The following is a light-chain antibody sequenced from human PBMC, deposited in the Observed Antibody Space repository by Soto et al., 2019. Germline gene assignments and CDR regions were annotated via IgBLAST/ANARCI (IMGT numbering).Light chain of an antibody. CDR1: QSISSY. CDR3: QQLNRHPHN. Sequence: DIELTQSPSFLSLSTGDRVTITCRASQSISSYLAWYQQKPGKAPKLLIYAASTLQSRVPSRFSGSGSGAEFTLTISNLQTEDLATYYCQQLNRHPHNFGGGTKVEIK. J-gene: IGKJ4*01. CDR2: AAS. V-gene: IGKV1-9*01.